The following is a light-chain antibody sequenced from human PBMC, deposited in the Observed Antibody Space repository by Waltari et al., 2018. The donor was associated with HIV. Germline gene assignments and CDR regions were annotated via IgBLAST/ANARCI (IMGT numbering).Light chain of an antibody. CDR1: SSDVFNYNY. CDR2: EVS. Sequence: QSTLTQPVSVSGSPGQSITISCTGTSSDVFNYNYVSWYQQHPDTAPKPMIYEVSNRPSGVSNRFSGSKSGNTASLTISGLQAEDEADYYCSSYTRSSTYVFGTGTKVTVL. V-gene: IGLV2-14*01. J-gene: IGLJ1*01. CDR3: SSYTRSSTYV.